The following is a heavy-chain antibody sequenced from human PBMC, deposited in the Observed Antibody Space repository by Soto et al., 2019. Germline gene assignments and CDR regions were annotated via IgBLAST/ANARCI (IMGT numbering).Heavy chain of an antibody. Sequence: QLQLQESGPGLVKPSETLSLTCTVSGGSISSSFYYWGWLRQPPGKGLEWIGSIYYSGSTYYNPSLKSGVTTSGDMSKNPFSLKLSSVTAADTAVYYCGSNGQQLQCDYWGQGTLVTVSS. CDR3: GSNGQQLQCDY. J-gene: IGHJ4*02. CDR1: GGSISSSFYY. V-gene: IGHV4-39*01. CDR2: IYYSGST. D-gene: IGHD6-13*01.